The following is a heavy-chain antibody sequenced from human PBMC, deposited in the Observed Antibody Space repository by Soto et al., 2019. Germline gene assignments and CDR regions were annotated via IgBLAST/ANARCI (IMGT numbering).Heavy chain of an antibody. CDR3: AQAVVGATAVLAWGPKSPPAKYFQH. D-gene: IGHD2-21*02. J-gene: IGHJ1*01. CDR2: ISGGARTT. CDR1: GLTFNNFA. V-gene: IGHV3-23*01. Sequence: EVHLLESGGGLVRPGGSLRLSCAASGLTFNNFAMSWVRQAPGKGLEWVSTISGGARTTDYADSVKGRFTISRDNSKNTVFLQMDSLRVEDTAVYYCAQAVVGATAVLAWGPKSPPAKYFQHWCQGTLVTVSS.